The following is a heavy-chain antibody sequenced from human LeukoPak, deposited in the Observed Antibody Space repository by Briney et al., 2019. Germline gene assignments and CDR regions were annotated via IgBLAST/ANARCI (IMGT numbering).Heavy chain of an antibody. CDR1: GFTFSSYA. J-gene: IGHJ4*02. V-gene: IGHV3-23*01. CDR3: AKDSGNIAVAGTDY. CDR2: ISGSGGST. Sequence: PGGSLRLSCAASGFTFSSYAMSWVRQAPGKGLEWVSAISGSGGSTYYADSVKGRFTISRDNSKNTLYLRMNSLRAEDTAVYYCAKDSGNIAVAGTDYWGQGTLVTVSS. D-gene: IGHD6-19*01.